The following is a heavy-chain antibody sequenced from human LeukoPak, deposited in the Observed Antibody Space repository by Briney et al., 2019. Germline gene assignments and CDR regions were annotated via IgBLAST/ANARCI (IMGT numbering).Heavy chain of an antibody. CDR3: ASDQQYAFDY. CDR2: IRTSAEGANYA. J-gene: IGHJ4*02. Sequence: GGSLRFSCATSGFRFSDYPMNWVRQAPGKGLEWVSNIRTSAEGANYAYYADSVKGRVTISRDDAKSTLYLHMNSLRDDDTAVYYCASDQQYAFDYWGQGILVTVSS. D-gene: IGHD1/OR15-1a*01. CDR1: GFRFSDYP. V-gene: IGHV3-48*02.